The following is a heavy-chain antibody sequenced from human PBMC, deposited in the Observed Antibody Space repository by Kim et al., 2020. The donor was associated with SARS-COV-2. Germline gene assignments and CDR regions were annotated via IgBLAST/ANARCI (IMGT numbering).Heavy chain of an antibody. J-gene: IGHJ6*02. D-gene: IGHD3-9*01. CDR2: ISSSSSYI. V-gene: IGHV3-21*01. CDR1: GFTFSSYS. Sequence: GGSLRLSCAASGFTFSSYSMNWVRQAPGKGLEWVSSISSSSSYIYYADSVKGRFTISRDNAKNSLYLQMNSLRAEDTAVYYCARAQVLRYFDWLPGGYGMDVWGQGTTVTVSS. CDR3: ARAQVLRYFDWLPGGYGMDV.